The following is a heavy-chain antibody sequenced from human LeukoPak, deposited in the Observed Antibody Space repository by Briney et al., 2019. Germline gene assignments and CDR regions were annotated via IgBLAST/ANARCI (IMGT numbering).Heavy chain of an antibody. CDR3: AKDSTWAMVRWYFDY. D-gene: IGHD3-10*01. Sequence: PGGSLRLSCAASGFTFDDYAMHWVRQAPGKGLEWVSGISWNSGSIAYADSVKGRFTICRDNAKNSLYLQMNSLTSEDMALYYCAKDSTWAMVRWYFDYWGQGTLVTVSS. J-gene: IGHJ4*02. CDR2: ISWNSGSI. V-gene: IGHV3-9*03. CDR1: GFTFDDYA.